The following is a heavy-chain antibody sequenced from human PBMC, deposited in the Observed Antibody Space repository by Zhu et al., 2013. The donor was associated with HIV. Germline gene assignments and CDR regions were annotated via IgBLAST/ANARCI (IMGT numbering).Heavy chain of an antibody. CDR1: GGTFTNYA. D-gene: IGHD1-1*01. CDR3: VRGNGERVYLSSQFHYRYTLDV. CDR2: TIPAFGTK. Sequence: QVQLVQSGAEVKIPGSSVKVSCKASGGTFTNYAVSWVRLAPGQGLEWMGGTIPAFGTKNYAQKFEDRVTITAEESTSTAYMELTSLRSEDTAVYYCVRGNGERVYLSSQFHYRYTLDVWGQGTTVTVS. V-gene: IGHV1-69*01. J-gene: IGHJ6*02.